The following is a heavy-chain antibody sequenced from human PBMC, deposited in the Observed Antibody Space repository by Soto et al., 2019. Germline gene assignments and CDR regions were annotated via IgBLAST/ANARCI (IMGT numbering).Heavy chain of an antibody. CDR3: ARRPTTVTYDY. Sequence: SETLSLTCAVYGGSFSGYYWSWIRQPPGKGLEWIGEINHSGSTNYNPSLKSRVTISVDTSKNQFSLKLSSVTAADTAVYYCARRPTTVTYDYWGQGTLVTVSS. D-gene: IGHD4-17*01. CDR1: GGSFSGYY. CDR2: INHSGST. V-gene: IGHV4-34*01. J-gene: IGHJ4*02.